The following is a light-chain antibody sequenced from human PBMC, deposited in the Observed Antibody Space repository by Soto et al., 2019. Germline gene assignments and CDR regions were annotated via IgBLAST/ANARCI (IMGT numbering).Light chain of an antibody. J-gene: IGLJ1*01. CDR2: EVS. CDR1: SSDVGGYTY. Sequence: QSALTQPPSASGSPGQSVTISCTGSSSDVGGYTYVSWYQQYPGIAPKLMLYEVSQRPSGVPDRFSGSKSGNTASLTVSGLQAEDEDDYYCCSYAGINDYVFGTGTKLTVL. V-gene: IGLV2-8*01. CDR3: CSYAGINDYV.